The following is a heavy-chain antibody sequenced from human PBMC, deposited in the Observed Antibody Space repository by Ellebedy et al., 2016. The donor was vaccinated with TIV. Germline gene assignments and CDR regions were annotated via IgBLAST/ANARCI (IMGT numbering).Heavy chain of an antibody. CDR3: AAGTGYSDFDY. D-gene: IGHD2-15*01. CDR2: IKGKTDGGTR. J-gene: IGHJ4*02. CDR1: GFIFSNAW. Sequence: GESLKISXAASGFIFSNAWMNWVRQAPGKGLEWVGRIKGKTDGGTRDFAAPVKGRFSISRDDSKNTVSLQMDSLKTKDTAVYYCAAGTGYSDFDYWGQGTLVTVSS. V-gene: IGHV3-15*01.